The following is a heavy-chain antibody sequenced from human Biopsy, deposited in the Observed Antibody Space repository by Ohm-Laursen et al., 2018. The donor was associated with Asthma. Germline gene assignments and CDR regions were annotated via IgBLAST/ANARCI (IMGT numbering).Heavy chain of an antibody. CDR3: ARGDNSNWSHYYFDY. CDR1: GFAVSRDY. J-gene: IGHJ4*02. CDR2: IYSGGTS. D-gene: IGHD2/OR15-2a*01. Sequence: SLRLSCTATGFAVSRDYMFWVRQAPGKGLEWVPVIYSGGTSHTADSVRGRFTISRDFSKNTLHLQMHSLRAEDTAVYYCARGDNSNWSHYYFDYWGQGTLVTVSS. V-gene: IGHV3-53*01.